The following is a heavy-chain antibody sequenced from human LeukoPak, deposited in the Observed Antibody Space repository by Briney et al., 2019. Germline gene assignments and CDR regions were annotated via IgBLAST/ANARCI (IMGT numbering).Heavy chain of an antibody. D-gene: IGHD1-26*01. Sequence: GGSLRLSCAASGFTFRSHVMSWVRQAPGKGLEWVSAITGDGGGTNHADSVKGRFTISRDNSKNTLYLQMDSLRAEDTAVYYCAKETSSGNFVTIDCWGQGTLVTVSS. CDR1: GFTFRSHV. CDR3: AKETSSGNFVTIDC. J-gene: IGHJ4*02. V-gene: IGHV3-23*01. CDR2: ITGDGGGT.